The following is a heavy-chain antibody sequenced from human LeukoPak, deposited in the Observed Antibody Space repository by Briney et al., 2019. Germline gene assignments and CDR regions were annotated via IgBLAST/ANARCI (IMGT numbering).Heavy chain of an antibody. J-gene: IGHJ4*02. CDR2: MNPNSGNT. V-gene: IGHV1-8*01. CDR1: GYTFTSYD. Sequence: ASVKVSCKASGYTFTSYDINWVRQATGQGLEWMGWMNPNSGNTGYAQKFQGRVTMTRNTSISTAYMELSSLRSEDTAVYYCARVDTAMVTTYDYWGQGTLVTVSS. CDR3: ARVDTAMVTTYDY. D-gene: IGHD5-18*01.